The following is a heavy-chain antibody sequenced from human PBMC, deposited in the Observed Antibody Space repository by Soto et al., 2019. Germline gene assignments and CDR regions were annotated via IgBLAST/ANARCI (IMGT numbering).Heavy chain of an antibody. Sequence: GSLRLSCAASGFTSSSYAMHWVRQAPGKGLEWVAVISYDGSNKYYADSVKGRFTISRDNSKNTLYLQMNSLRAEDTAVYYCARDLPSVFVWIADVDAFDIWGQGTMVTVSS. V-gene: IGHV3-30-3*01. CDR1: GFTSSSYA. D-gene: IGHD6-13*01. CDR2: ISYDGSNK. J-gene: IGHJ3*02. CDR3: ARDLPSVFVWIADVDAFDI.